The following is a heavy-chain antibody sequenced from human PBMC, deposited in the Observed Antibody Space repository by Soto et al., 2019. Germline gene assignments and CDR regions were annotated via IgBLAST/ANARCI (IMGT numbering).Heavy chain of an antibody. CDR2: ISWNSGNI. Sequence: EVQLVESGGGSVQPGRSLRLSCAASGFTFDDYAMHWVRQAPGKGLEWVSGISWNSGNIVYADSVKGRFTISRENAKNSLYLQMDSLRADDTALYYCAKDMRRRSIAAADAFDYWGQGTLVTVSS. V-gene: IGHV3-9*01. CDR1: GFTFDDYA. J-gene: IGHJ4*02. D-gene: IGHD6-13*01. CDR3: AKDMRRRSIAAADAFDY.